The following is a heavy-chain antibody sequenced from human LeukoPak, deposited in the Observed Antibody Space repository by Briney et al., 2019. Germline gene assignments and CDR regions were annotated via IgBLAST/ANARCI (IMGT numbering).Heavy chain of an antibody. Sequence: PGGSLRLSCAASGFTFSSYAMSWVRQAPGKGLEWVSAISGSGGSTYYADSVKGRFTISRDNSKNTLYLQMNSLRVEDTAVYYCAKAYYDGSGYADYWGQGTLVTVSS. CDR1: GFTFSSYA. J-gene: IGHJ4*02. D-gene: IGHD3-22*01. CDR3: AKAYYDGSGYADY. V-gene: IGHV3-23*01. CDR2: ISGSGGST.